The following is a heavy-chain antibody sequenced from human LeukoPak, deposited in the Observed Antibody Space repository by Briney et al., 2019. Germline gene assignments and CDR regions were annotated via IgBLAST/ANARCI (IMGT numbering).Heavy chain of an antibody. V-gene: IGHV4-34*01. J-gene: IGHJ6*02. CDR1: GGSFSGYY. CDR3: ARGGYGMDV. CDR2: INHSGST. Sequence: SGTLSLTCAVYGGSFSGYYWSWIRQPPGKGLEWIGEINHSGSTNYNPSLKSRVTISVDTSKNQFSLKLSSVTAADTAVYYCARGGYGMDVWGQGTTVTVSS.